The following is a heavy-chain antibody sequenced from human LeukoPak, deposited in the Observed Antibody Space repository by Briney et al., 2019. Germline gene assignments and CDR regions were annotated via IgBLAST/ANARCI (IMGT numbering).Heavy chain of an antibody. CDR2: INAGNGNT. D-gene: IGHD3-10*01. V-gene: IGHV1-3*01. J-gene: IGHJ6*02. CDR3: ARGREYESGMDV. Sequence: GASVKVSCKASGYIFTTYVMHWVRQAPGQRLEWMGWINAGNGNTKYSQKFQGRVTITRDTSASTAYMELSSLRSEDTAVYYCARGREYESGMDVWGQGTTVTVSS. CDR1: GYIFTTYV.